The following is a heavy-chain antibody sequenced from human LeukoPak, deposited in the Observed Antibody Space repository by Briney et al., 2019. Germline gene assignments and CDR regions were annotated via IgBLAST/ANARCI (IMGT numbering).Heavy chain of an antibody. Sequence: GALRLSCAAPGFTFSSYAMHWVRQAPGKGLEWVAVISYDGSNKYYADSVKGRFTISRDNSKNTLYLQMNSLRAEDTAVYYCAREYPGTATLIDYWGQGTLVTVSS. CDR2: ISYDGSNK. CDR3: AREYPGTATLIDY. J-gene: IGHJ4*02. V-gene: IGHV3-30-3*01. D-gene: IGHD2-21*02. CDR1: GFTFSSYA.